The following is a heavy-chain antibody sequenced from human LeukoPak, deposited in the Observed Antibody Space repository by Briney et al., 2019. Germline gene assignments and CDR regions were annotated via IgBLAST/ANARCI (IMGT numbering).Heavy chain of an antibody. Sequence: SETLSLTCTVSGGSISSYYWSWIRQPAGKGLEWIGRIYTSGSTNYNPSLKSRVTMSVDTSKNQFSLKLSSVTAVDTAVYYCARGADSSGYQLPFDYWGQGTLVTVSS. CDR1: GGSISSYY. D-gene: IGHD3-22*01. CDR2: IYTSGST. J-gene: IGHJ4*02. CDR3: ARGADSSGYQLPFDY. V-gene: IGHV4-4*07.